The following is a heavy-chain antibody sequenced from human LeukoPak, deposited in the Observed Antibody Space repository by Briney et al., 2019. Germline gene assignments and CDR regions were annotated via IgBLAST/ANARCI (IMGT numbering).Heavy chain of an antibody. Sequence: SETLSLTCTVSGGSISTSSYYWGWIRQPPGKGLEWIGSIYYSGSTYYNPSLKSRVAISVDTSKNQFSLRLSSVTAADTAAYYCARDESNTIFGVGSLGAFDIWGQGTMVTVSS. CDR2: IYYSGST. D-gene: IGHD3-3*01. CDR1: GGSISTSSYY. V-gene: IGHV4-39*07. CDR3: ARDESNTIFGVGSLGAFDI. J-gene: IGHJ3*02.